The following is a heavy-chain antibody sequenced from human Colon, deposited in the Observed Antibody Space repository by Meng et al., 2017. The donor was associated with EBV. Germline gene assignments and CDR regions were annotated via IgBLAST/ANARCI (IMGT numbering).Heavy chain of an antibody. Sequence: QGRLQESGPGLGKPSQTLSLTCPVSGGSVSSGGYYWTWIRQHPGKGLEWFGHIYYSGSTFYNPSLKRRVIISIDTSKNQFSLNLRSVTAADTAVYYCARVSSGWDYFDYWGQGTLVTVSS. J-gene: IGHJ4*02. D-gene: IGHD6-19*01. CDR3: ARVSSGWDYFDY. CDR1: GGSVSSGGYY. CDR2: IYYSGST. V-gene: IGHV4-31*03.